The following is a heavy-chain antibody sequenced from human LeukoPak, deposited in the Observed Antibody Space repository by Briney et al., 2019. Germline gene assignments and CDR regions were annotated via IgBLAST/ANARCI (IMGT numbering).Heavy chain of an antibody. V-gene: IGHV1-2*07. D-gene: IGHD3-3*01. CDR1: GYTFTYNY. CDR3: AREGIKIFGGWAPFDP. J-gene: IGHJ5*02. CDR2: INPLSGGP. Sequence: ASVKVSCKASGYTFTYNYIHWVRQAPGQGLEWMGWINPLSGGPMYAHKFQVRVTMTRDTSLTTAYMELNGLKSDDTAIYYCAREGIKIFGGWAPFDPWGQGTLVTVS.